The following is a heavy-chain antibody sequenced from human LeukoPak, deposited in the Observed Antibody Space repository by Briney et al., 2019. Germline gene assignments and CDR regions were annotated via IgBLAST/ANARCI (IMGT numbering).Heavy chain of an antibody. J-gene: IGHJ5*02. D-gene: IGHD1-1*01. CDR2: IYYNGTT. CDR1: GGSISRYF. CDR3: AKHTNKWFDP. V-gene: IGHV4-59*01. Sequence: SETLSLTCTVSGGSISRYFWSWIRQSPGKGLEWIGYIYYNGTTKYNPSLKSRVTISVDASKNQFSLKLSSVTAVDTAVYYCAKHTNKWFDPWGQGTLVTVSS.